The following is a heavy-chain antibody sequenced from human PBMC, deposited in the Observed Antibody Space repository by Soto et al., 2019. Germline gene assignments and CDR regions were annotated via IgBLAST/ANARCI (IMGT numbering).Heavy chain of an antibody. CDR2: IKENGSEK. CDR3: ARSLGYASY. Sequence: EVQLVESGGGLVQPGGSLRLSCAASGFTFSSYWMSWVRQAPGKGLEWVASIKENGSEKDYVDSVKGRFTISRDNAKNSLYLQMNSLRAEDTAMYDCARSLGYASYWGQGTLVTVSS. V-gene: IGHV3-7*01. D-gene: IGHD2-15*01. J-gene: IGHJ4*02. CDR1: GFTFSSYW.